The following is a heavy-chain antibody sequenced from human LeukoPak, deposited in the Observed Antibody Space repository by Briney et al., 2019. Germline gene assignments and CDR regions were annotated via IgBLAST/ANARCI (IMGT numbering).Heavy chain of an antibody. Sequence: GGSLRLSCATSGFTFRRYAMHWVRQAPGKGLEWVAVISLDGNIKYHADSVKGRFTISRDNSKNTLYLQMNSLRGEDTAMYYCAKDYDTSTSIPGNWGQGTLVTVSS. D-gene: IGHD3-22*01. CDR3: AKDYDTSTSIPGN. CDR2: ISLDGNIK. CDR1: GFTFRRYA. V-gene: IGHV3-30*18. J-gene: IGHJ4*02.